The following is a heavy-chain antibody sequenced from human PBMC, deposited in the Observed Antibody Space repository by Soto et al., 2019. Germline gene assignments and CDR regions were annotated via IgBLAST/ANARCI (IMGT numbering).Heavy chain of an antibody. D-gene: IGHD3-22*01. J-gene: IGHJ4*02. CDR1: GFTFSSYG. Sequence: QVQLVESGGGVVQPGRSLRLACAASGFTFSSYGMHWVRQAPGKGLEWVAFVSKDGSKKYCADSVKGRFTISRDNSKNTLYLQVNSLRAEDTAVYSCAKETHSNGYGSYFDYWGQGTLVTVSS. V-gene: IGHV3-30*18. CDR3: AKETHSNGYGSYFDY. CDR2: VSKDGSKK.